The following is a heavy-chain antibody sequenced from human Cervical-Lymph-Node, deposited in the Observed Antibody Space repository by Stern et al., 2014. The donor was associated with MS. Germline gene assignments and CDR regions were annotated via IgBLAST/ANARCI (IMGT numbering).Heavy chain of an antibody. CDR1: GFTFSTYA. V-gene: IGHV3-30-3*01. D-gene: IGHD3-10*01. J-gene: IGHJ4*02. CDR3: ARGGRGVGLEY. Sequence: VQLVESGGGVVQPGRSLSLSCVASGFTFSTYAMHWVRQAPGKGLEWVAFVAVDGTQRNSTDCVKARFTISRDNSKNTLYLHMNSLRDEDTAVYFCARGGRGVGLEYWGQGALVTVSS. CDR2: VAVDGTQR.